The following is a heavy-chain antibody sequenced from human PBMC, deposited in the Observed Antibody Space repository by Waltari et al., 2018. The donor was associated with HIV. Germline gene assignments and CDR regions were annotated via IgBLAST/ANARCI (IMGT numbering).Heavy chain of an antibody. Sequence: EVQLLESGGDLVRPGGSLRLSCAASGFPFTDYGMTWVGQAPEKGLEWVSAISGSVATTSYADSGKGRFTISRDNSKNTLYLQLNSLRPEDTAVYYCAKGKVVVAATPGYGLDVWGPGTTVIVSS. CDR1: GFPFTDYG. J-gene: IGHJ6*02. CDR3: AKGKVVVAATPGYGLDV. V-gene: IGHV3-23*01. D-gene: IGHD2-15*01. CDR2: ISGSVATT.